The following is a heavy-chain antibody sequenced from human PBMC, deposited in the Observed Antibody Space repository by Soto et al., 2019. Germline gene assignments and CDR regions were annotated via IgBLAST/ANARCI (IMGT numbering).Heavy chain of an antibody. CDR3: AKDRLGCISTSCYSRGMDV. Sequence: QVQLVESGGGVVQPGRSLRLSCAASGFTFSSYGMHWVRQAPGKGLEWVAVISYDGSNKYYADSVKGRFTISRDNSKNTLYLQMNSLRAEDTAVYYCAKDRLGCISTSCYSRGMDVWGQGTTVTVSS. J-gene: IGHJ6*02. CDR2: ISYDGSNK. V-gene: IGHV3-30*18. D-gene: IGHD2-2*01. CDR1: GFTFSSYG.